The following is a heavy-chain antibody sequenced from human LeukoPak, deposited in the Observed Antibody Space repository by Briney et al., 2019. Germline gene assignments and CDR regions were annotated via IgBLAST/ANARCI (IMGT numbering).Heavy chain of an antibody. D-gene: IGHD3-3*01. J-gene: IGHJ4*02. CDR3: AKDFWSGYYPNY. Sequence: PGGSLRLSCAASGFTSSSYAMSWVRQAPGKGLEWVSGSGIGGSTHYADSVKGRFTISRDNSKNTLYLQMNSLRAEDTAVYYCAKDFWSGYYPNYWGQGTLVTVSS. V-gene: IGHV3-23*01. CDR1: GFTSSSYA. CDR2: SGIGGST.